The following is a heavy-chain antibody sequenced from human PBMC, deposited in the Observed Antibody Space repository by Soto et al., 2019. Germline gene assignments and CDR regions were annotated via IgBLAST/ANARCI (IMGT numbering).Heavy chain of an antibody. CDR2: MNPNSGNT. Sequence: ASVKVSCKASGYTFTSYDINWVRQATGQGLEWMGWMNPNSGNTGYAQKFQGRVTMTRNTSISTAYMELSSLRSEDTAVYYCARCNRYNCKYAFWGQGSLVPVSS. CDR3: ARCNRYNCKYAF. J-gene: IGHJ4*02. D-gene: IGHD1-20*01. V-gene: IGHV1-8*01. CDR1: GYTFTSYD.